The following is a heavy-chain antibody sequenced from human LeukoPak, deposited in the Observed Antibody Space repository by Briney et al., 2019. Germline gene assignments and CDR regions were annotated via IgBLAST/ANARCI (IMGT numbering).Heavy chain of an antibody. V-gene: IGHV3-53*01. J-gene: IGHJ4*02. Sequence: GGSLRLSCAASGFTVSSNYMSWVRQAPGKGLEWVSVIYSGGSTYYADSVKGRFTISRDISKNTLSLQMNSLRGEDSAIYYCAKGQELDDGVFDSWGQGTLVTVSS. CDR3: AKGQELDDGVFDS. D-gene: IGHD1-1*01. CDR1: GFTVSSNY. CDR2: IYSGGST.